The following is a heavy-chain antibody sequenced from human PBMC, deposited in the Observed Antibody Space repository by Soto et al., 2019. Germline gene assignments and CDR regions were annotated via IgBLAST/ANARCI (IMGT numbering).Heavy chain of an antibody. CDR2: MSHSGGT. J-gene: IGHJ3*02. CDR1: GGFVSSGSYY. D-gene: IGHD1-1*01. V-gene: IGHV4-34*01. CDR3: ARVERGTATTVVDAFDI. Sequence: QVQLQQWGAGLLKPSETLSLTCAVYGGFVSSGSYYWSWIRQPPGKGLEWIGEMSHSGGTHFNPSLKSRVTISVGTVKDQFSLKVSSVTAADTALYYWARVERGTATTVVDAFDIWGPGTMVTVSS.